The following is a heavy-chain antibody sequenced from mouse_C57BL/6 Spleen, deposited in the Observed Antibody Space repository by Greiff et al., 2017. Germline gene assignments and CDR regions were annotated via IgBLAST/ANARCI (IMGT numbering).Heavy chain of an antibody. V-gene: IGHV1-81*01. CDR1: GYTFTSYG. D-gene: IGHD4-1*01. Sequence: QVQLKESGAELARPGASVKLSCKASGYTFTSYGISWVKQRPGQGLEWIGEIYPRSGNTYYNEKFKGKATLTADKSSSTAYMELRSLTSEDSAVYFCARRGLGYWDFDVWGTGTTVTVSS. CDR3: ARRGLGYWDFDV. J-gene: IGHJ1*03. CDR2: IYPRSGNT.